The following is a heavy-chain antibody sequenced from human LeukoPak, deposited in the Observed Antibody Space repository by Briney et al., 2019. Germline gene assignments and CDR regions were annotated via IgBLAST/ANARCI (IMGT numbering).Heavy chain of an antibody. J-gene: IGHJ6*03. D-gene: IGHD2-2*01. Sequence: ASVKVSCKASGYTFTSYGISWVRQAPGQGLEWMGWISAYNGNTNYAQKLQGRVTMTTDTSTSTAYMELRSLRSDDTAVYYCARGVLPALCYYYYYMDVWGKGTTVTVSS. CDR3: ARGVLPALCYYYYYMDV. CDR1: GYTFTSYG. V-gene: IGHV1-18*01. CDR2: ISAYNGNT.